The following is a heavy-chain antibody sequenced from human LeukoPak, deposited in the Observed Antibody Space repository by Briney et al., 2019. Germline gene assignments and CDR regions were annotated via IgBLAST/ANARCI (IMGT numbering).Heavy chain of an antibody. CDR1: GFTFSSFA. D-gene: IGHD2-2*01. CDR3: AKRGSTTYHFDS. CDR2: ISGNGVGT. V-gene: IGHV3-23*01. Sequence: HPGGSLRLSCAASGFTFSSFAMRWVRQAPGKGLEWVSSISGNGVGTYYAGSVKGRFTISRDNSKNSLSLQMNSLRVEDTAVYYCAKRGSTTYHFDSWGQGTLVTVSS. J-gene: IGHJ4*02.